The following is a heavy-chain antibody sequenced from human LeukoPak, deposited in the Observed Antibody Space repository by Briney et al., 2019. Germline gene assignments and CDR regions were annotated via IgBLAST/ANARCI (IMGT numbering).Heavy chain of an antibody. D-gene: IGHD3-9*01. CDR2: IYHSGST. CDR3: ARRYFDGNDY. V-gene: IGHV4-39*07. CDR1: GGSISSNKYY. J-gene: IGHJ4*02. Sequence: SETLSLTCTVSGGSISSNKYYWGWIRQPPGKGLEWIGSIYHSGSTYYNPSLKSRVTISVDTSKNQFSLKLSSVTAADTAVYYCARRYFDGNDYWGQGTLVTVSS.